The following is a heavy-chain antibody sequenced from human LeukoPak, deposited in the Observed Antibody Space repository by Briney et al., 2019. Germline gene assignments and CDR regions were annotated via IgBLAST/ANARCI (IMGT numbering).Heavy chain of an antibody. CDR3: ARARGYGPDFDY. D-gene: IGHD5-12*01. CDR1: GFTFSSNW. Sequence: PGGSLRLSCAASGFTFSSNWMSWVRQAPGKGLEWVANIRGDGNEKYSVASVKGRFTISRDNAKNSLYLQMNSLRAEDTALYYCARARGYGPDFDYWGQGTLVTVSS. CDR2: IRGDGNEK. V-gene: IGHV3-7*01. J-gene: IGHJ4*02.